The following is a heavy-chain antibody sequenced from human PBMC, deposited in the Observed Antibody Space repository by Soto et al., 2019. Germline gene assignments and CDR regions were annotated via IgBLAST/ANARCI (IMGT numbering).Heavy chain of an antibody. Sequence: SGPTLVNPTQTLTLTCTFSGFSLSTSGVGVGWIRQPPGKALEWLALIYWDDDKRYSPSLKSRLTITKDTSKNQVVLTMTNMDPVDTATYYCARRVVPAAIVRTNWFDPWGQGTLVTVSS. D-gene: IGHD2-2*01. V-gene: IGHV2-5*02. CDR3: ARRVVPAAIVRTNWFDP. CDR1: GFSLSTSGVG. J-gene: IGHJ5*02. CDR2: IYWDDDK.